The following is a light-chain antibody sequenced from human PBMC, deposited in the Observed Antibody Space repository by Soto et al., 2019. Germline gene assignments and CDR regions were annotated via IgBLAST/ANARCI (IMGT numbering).Light chain of an antibody. CDR3: QQYDLSPWT. J-gene: IGKJ1*01. CDR2: GAS. CDR1: QSVSDNY. V-gene: IGKV3-20*01. Sequence: EMVVTQCPDTLSLSPGERVTLFCRASQSVSDNYLAWCQQKPGQAHRVLIYGASNRAPGIPDRLTGAGSGTDFTLTISRLEPEDFAVYYCQQYDLSPWTFGQGTKVEIK.